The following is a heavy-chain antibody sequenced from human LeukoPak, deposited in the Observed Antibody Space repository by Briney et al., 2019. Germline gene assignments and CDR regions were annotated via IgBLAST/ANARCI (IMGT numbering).Heavy chain of an antibody. J-gene: IGHJ4*02. CDR3: AKEGDDQNFDY. Sequence: PGGSLRLSCAASGFTFDDYAMHWVRQAPGKGLEWVSGISWNSGSIGYADSVKGRFTISRDNAKNSLYLQMNSLRAEDTALYYCAKEGDDQNFDYWGQGTPVTVSS. V-gene: IGHV3-9*01. CDR1: GFTFDDYA. D-gene: IGHD5-24*01. CDR2: ISWNSGSI.